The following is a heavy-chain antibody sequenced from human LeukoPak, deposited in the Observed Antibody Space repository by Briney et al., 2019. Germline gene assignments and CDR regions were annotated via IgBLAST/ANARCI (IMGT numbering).Heavy chain of an antibody. CDR2: ISAYNGNT. V-gene: IGHV1-18*01. CDR3: ARNGCSSTSCFATTHNWFDP. Sequence: ASVKVSCKPSGYTFTSYGISWVRQAPGQGLEWMGWISAYNGNTTYAQKLQGRVTMTTDTSTSTAYMELRSLRSDDTAVYYCARNGCSSTSCFATTHNWFDPWGQGTLVTVSS. D-gene: IGHD2-2*01. CDR1: GYTFTSYG. J-gene: IGHJ5*02.